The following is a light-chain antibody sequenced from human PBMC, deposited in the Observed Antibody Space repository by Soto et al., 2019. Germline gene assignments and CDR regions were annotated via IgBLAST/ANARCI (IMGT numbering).Light chain of an antibody. CDR2: EVS. CDR3: SSYAGSSTWV. V-gene: IGLV2-8*01. Sequence: QSVPTQPPSASGSPGQSATISCTGTSSDVGGYNYVSWYQQYPGKAPKLMIYEVSKRPSGVPDRFSGSKSGNTASLTVSGLQDEDEADYYCSSYAGSSTWVFGGGTKVTVL. J-gene: IGLJ2*01. CDR1: SSDVGGYNY.